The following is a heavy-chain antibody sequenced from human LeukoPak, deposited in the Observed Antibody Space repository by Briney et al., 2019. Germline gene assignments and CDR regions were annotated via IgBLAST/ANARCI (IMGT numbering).Heavy chain of an antibody. D-gene: IGHD2-21*02. Sequence: PGGSLRLSCAASGFTFRSYSMNWVRQAPGKGLEWVSYISSSSSTIYYADSVKGRFTISRDNAKNSLYLQMNSLRAEDTAVYYCARDAAYCGGDCYSELGAFDIWGQGTMVTVSS. CDR1: GFTFRSYS. V-gene: IGHV3-48*01. CDR2: ISSSSSTI. CDR3: ARDAAYCGGDCYSELGAFDI. J-gene: IGHJ3*02.